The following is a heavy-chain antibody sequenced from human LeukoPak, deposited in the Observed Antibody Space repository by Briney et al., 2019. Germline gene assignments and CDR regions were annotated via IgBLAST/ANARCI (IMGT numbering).Heavy chain of an antibody. CDR2: MNPNSGNT. V-gene: IGHV1-8*01. CDR1: GYTFTSYD. CDR3: ARREYGSGSYHLVY. Sequence: AASVKVSCKASGYTFTSYDINWVRQATGQGLEWMGWMNPNSGNTGYAQKFQGRVTMTTNTSISTAYMELSSLGSEDTAVYYCARREYGSGSYHLVYWGQGTLVTVSS. D-gene: IGHD3-10*01. J-gene: IGHJ4*02.